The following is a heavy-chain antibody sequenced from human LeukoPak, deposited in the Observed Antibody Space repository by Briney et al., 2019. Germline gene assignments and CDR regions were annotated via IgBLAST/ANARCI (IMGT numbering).Heavy chain of an antibody. CDR1: GESLSGYY. CDR3: VRHLYWVGSDI. J-gene: IGHJ3*02. D-gene: IGHD1-26*01. V-gene: IGHV4-34*01. CDR2: INRRGTT. Sequence: SETLSLTCAVYGESLSGYYVSWIRQPPGKGLEWIGEINRRGTTYSNPSHKSRVTFSVDTSKDHFSLKLSAVTVADTSIYYWVRHLYWVGSDIWGRGTIVSVSS.